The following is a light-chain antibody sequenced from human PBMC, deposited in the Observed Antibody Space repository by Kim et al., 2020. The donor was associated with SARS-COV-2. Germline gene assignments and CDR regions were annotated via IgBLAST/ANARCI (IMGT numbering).Light chain of an antibody. CDR3: QTWVTGAPYV. J-gene: IGLJ1*01. CDR1: SAHSSKA. CDR2: LESDGTY. V-gene: IGLV4-69*01. Sequence: SVNLHCTLNSAHSSKAIAWHQQQSEKGPRFLMKLESDGTYRKGDGIPDRFSGSGTGAERYLTISSLQSEDEADYYCQTWVTGAPYVFGTGTKVTVL.